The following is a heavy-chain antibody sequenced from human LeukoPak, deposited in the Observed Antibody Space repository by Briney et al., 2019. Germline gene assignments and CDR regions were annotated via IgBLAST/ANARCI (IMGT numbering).Heavy chain of an antibody. D-gene: IGHD6-13*01. Sequence: GGSLRLSCAASGFTFSNYGMSWVRQAPGKGLERVSGISDTGGTTHYADSVKGRFTISRDNSKNTLSLQMKSLRAEDTAVYYCVKLLEQQQVYYFDFWGQGALVTVSS. J-gene: IGHJ4*02. CDR2: ISDTGGTT. CDR1: GFTFSNYG. CDR3: VKLLEQQQVYYFDF. V-gene: IGHV3-23*01.